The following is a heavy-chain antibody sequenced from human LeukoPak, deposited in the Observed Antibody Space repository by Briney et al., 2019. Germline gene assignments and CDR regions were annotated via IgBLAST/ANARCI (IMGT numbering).Heavy chain of an antibody. Sequence: SETLSLTCTVSGGSISSSSYYWGWIRQPPGKGLEWIGSIYYSGSTYYNPSLKSRVTISVDTSKNQFSLKLSSVTAADTAVYYCARDSPSSTPFDPWGQETLVTVSS. V-gene: IGHV4-39*07. CDR2: IYYSGST. J-gene: IGHJ5*02. CDR1: GGSISSSSYY. D-gene: IGHD2-2*01. CDR3: ARDSPSSTPFDP.